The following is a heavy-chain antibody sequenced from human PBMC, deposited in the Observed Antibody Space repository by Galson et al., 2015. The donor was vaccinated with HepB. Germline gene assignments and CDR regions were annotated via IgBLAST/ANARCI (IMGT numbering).Heavy chain of an antibody. V-gene: IGHV6-1*01. J-gene: IGHJ5*02. CDR2: TYYRSKWYN. Sequence: CAISGDSVSTNSAAWNWIRQSPSRGLEWLGRTYYRSKWYNDYAVSVKSRITINPDTSKNQFSLHMKSVTSDDTAEYYCAREISGPVNWFDPWGQGTLVTVSS. CDR3: AREISGPVNWFDP. CDR1: GDSVSTNSAA.